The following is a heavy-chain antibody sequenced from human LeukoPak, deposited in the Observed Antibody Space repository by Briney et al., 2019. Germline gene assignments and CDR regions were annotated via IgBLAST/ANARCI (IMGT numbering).Heavy chain of an antibody. CDR2: IYYSGST. CDR1: GGSISSSSYY. V-gene: IGHV4-39*01. CDR3: ARHYGYEEPWGPYYFDY. Sequence: SETLSLTCTVSGGSISSSSYYWGWIRQPPGKGLEWIGSIYYSGSTYYNPSLKSRVTISVDTSKNQFSLRLSSVTAADTAVYYCARHYGYEEPWGPYYFDYWGQGTLVTVSS. J-gene: IGHJ4*02. D-gene: IGHD5-18*01.